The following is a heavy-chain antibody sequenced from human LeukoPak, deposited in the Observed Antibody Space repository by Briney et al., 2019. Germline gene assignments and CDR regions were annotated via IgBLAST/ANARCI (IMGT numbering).Heavy chain of an antibody. D-gene: IGHD7-27*01. CDR2: ITNDGNYE. CDR1: GFTFSTYG. Sequence: GGSLRLSCAASGFTFSTYGMHWVRQAPGKGLEWVAVITNDGNYEKYADAVRGRFTISRDNSKNTLYLQMNRLSAEDTAVYYCARDSITGDNSLDFWGRGTLVTVSS. J-gene: IGHJ4*02. CDR3: ARDSITGDNSLDF. V-gene: IGHV3-33*05.